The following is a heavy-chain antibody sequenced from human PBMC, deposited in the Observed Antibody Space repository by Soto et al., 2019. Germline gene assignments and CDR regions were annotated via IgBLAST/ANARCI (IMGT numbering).Heavy chain of an antibody. CDR2: ISYEGSKK. V-gene: IGHV3-30*18. CDR3: AKDRVEPGPGEVDY. CDR1: GFTFSNNG. J-gene: IGHJ4*02. D-gene: IGHD3-16*01. Sequence: QVQLVESGGGVVQPGRSLRLSCAASGFTFSNNGMHWVRQAPGKGLEWVADISYEGSKKYYVESVKGRFTISRDNSKNPLYVQVNSLRPEDTAGCYCAKDRVEPGPGEVDYWGQGTLVTVSS.